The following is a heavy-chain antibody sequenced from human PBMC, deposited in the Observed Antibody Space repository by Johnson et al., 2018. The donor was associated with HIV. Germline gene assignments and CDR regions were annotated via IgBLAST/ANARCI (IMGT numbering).Heavy chain of an antibody. CDR1: GFTVSSNH. CDR2: ISYDGSNK. V-gene: IGHV3-30*18. CDR3: AKGDCSGGSCYSFTDAFDI. D-gene: IGHD2-15*01. J-gene: IGHJ3*02. Sequence: QEKLVESGGGLVQPGGSLRLSCAASGFTVSSNHMSWVRQAPGKGLEWVAVISYDGSNKYYADSVKGRFTISRDNSKNTLYLQMNSLRAEDTAVYYCAKGDCSGGSCYSFTDAFDIWGQGTMVTVSS.